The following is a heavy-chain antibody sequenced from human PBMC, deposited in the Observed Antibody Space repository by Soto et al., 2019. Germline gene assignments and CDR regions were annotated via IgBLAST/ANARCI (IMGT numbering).Heavy chain of an antibody. CDR3: VHPRSTVQIPPT. V-gene: IGHV3-64D*06. CDR2: ISSNGDST. Sequence: GGSLRLSCSASGFTFSMFSMHWVRQAPGKGLEYVSGISSNGDSTYYADSVKGRFTISRDNSKNTLYLQMSSLRAVDTAVYYCVHPRSTVQIPPTWGQGTLVTVS. D-gene: IGHD4-17*01. CDR1: GFTFSMFS. J-gene: IGHJ5*02.